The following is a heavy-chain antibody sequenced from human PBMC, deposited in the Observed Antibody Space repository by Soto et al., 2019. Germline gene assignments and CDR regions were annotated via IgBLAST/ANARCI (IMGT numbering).Heavy chain of an antibody. J-gene: IGHJ4*02. CDR3: AKWRGYGSGSYYSF. CDR1: GFTFSAMP. V-gene: IGHV3-23*01. D-gene: IGHD3-10*01. Sequence: EVQLLESGGGLVQPGGSRRLSCQAPGFTFSAMPWSWARQAPGRGLEWVSAISGSGGSTYYADSVKGRFTISRDNSKNTLYLQMNSLRAEDTAVYYCAKWRGYGSGSYYSFWGQGTLVTVSS. CDR2: ISGSGGST.